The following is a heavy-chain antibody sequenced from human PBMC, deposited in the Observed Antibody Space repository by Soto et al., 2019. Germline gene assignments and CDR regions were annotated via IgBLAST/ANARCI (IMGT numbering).Heavy chain of an antibody. CDR3: ARGGFSGSGSYIQGDY. Sequence: EVQLVESGGGLVQPGGSLRLSCAASGFTFSNYWMHWVRQAPGKGLVWVSRIKSDGSSISYADSVKGRFTISRDNARNTLYLQMNSLRAKDTAVYYCARGGFSGSGSYIQGDYWGQGTLVTVSS. J-gene: IGHJ4*02. D-gene: IGHD3-10*01. CDR2: IKSDGSSI. CDR1: GFTFSNYW. V-gene: IGHV3-74*01.